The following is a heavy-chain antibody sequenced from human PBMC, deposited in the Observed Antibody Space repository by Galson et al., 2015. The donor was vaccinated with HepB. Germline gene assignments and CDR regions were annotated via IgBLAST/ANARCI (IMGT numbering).Heavy chain of an antibody. CDR2: IIPIFGTA. Sequence: SVKVSCKASGYTFTSYDINWVRQATGQGLEWMGGIIPIFGTANYAQKFQGRVTITADESTSTAYMELSSLRSEDTAVYYCARESGDIVVVPAALRWAFDIWGQGTMVTVSS. V-gene: IGHV1-69*13. J-gene: IGHJ3*02. CDR1: GYTFTSYD. CDR3: ARESGDIVVVPAALRWAFDI. D-gene: IGHD2-2*02.